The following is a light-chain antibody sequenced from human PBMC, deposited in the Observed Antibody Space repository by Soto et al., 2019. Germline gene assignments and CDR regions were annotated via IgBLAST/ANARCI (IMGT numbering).Light chain of an antibody. J-gene: IGKJ3*01. V-gene: IGKV3-11*01. CDR2: DVS. CDR3: QQRSNRPRFT. CDR1: QSVDNY. Sequence: EIVLTQSPATLSLSPGVRATLSCGASQSVDNYLAWYQQKPGQAPRLLIYDVSNRATGTPARFSGSGSGTDFTLSISSLEPEDFAVYYCQQRSNRPRFTFGPGTKVDI.